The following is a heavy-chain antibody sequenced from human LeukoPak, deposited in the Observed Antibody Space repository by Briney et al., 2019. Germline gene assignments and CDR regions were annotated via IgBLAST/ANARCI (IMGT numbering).Heavy chain of an antibody. CDR3: AKDRSGWYYFDY. CDR1: GFKFGDYA. CDR2: ISWNSGVI. Sequence: TEGSLRLSCAASGFKFGDYAMHWVRQAPGKGLEWVSGISWNSGVIDYADSVKGRFTISRDNSKNTLYLQMNSLRAEDTAVYYCAKDRSGWYYFDYWGQGTLVTVSS. V-gene: IGHV3-9*01. D-gene: IGHD6-19*01. J-gene: IGHJ4*02.